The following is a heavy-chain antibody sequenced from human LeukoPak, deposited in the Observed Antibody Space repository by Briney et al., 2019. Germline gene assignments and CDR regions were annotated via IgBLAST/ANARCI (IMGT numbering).Heavy chain of an antibody. CDR3: ARDRDYGDYNTQDLFVY. J-gene: IGHJ4*02. CDR2: INPNSGGT. V-gene: IGHV1-2*06. D-gene: IGHD4-17*01. Sequence: ASVKVSCKASGYTFTGYYMHWVRQAPGQGLEWMGRINPNSGGTNYAQKFQGRVTMTTDTSTSTAYMELRSLRSDDTAVYYCARDRDYGDYNTQDLFVYWGQGTLVTVSS. CDR1: GYTFTGYY.